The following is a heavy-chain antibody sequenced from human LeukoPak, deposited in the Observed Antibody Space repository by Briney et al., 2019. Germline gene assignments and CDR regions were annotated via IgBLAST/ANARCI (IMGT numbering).Heavy chain of an antibody. CDR3: AREGYCSGGSCYDRKTDY. V-gene: IGHV4-34*01. CDR1: GRSFSGYY. Sequence: SETLSLTCAVYGRSFSGYYWSWIRQPPGKGLEWIGEINHSGSTNYNPSLKSRVTISVDTSKNQFSLKLSSVTAADTAVYYCAREGYCSGGSCYDRKTDYWGQGTLVTVSS. J-gene: IGHJ4*02. D-gene: IGHD2-15*01. CDR2: INHSGST.